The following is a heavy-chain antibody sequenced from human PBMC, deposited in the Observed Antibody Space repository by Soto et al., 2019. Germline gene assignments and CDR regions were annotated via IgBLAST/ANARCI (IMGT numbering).Heavy chain of an antibody. CDR2: IIPIFGTA. CDR1: GGTFSSYA. D-gene: IGHD4-17*01. CDR3: ARVPTTVTTYGDYYYGMDV. V-gene: IGHV1-69*06. J-gene: IGHJ6*02. Sequence: QVQLVQSGAEVKKPGSSVKVSCKASGGTFSSYAISWVRQAPGQGLEWMGGIIPIFGTANYAQKFQGRVTITADKYTSTAYMELSSLRSEDTAVYYCARVPTTVTTYGDYYYGMDVWGQGNTVTVYS.